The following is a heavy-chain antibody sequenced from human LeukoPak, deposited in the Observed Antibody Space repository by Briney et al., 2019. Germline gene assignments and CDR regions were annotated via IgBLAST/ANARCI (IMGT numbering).Heavy chain of an antibody. CDR2: ISSSSSTI. J-gene: IGHJ3*02. CDR3: ARDKITMIVVVSDAFDI. CDR1: GFTFSSYS. V-gene: IGHV3-48*01. D-gene: IGHD3-22*01. Sequence: GGSLRLSCAASGFTFSSYSMNWVRQAPGKGLEWVSYISSSSSTIYYADSVKGGFSISRDNAKNSLYLQMNSLRAEDTAVYYCARDKITMIVVVSDAFDIWGQGTMVTVSS.